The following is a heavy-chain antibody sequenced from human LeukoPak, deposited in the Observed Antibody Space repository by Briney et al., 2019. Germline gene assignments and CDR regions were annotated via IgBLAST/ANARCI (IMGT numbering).Heavy chain of an antibody. CDR1: GFIFSSYS. D-gene: IGHD3-3*01. CDR2: ISSSSSNI. V-gene: IGHV3-21*01. CDR3: ARDPIGVEDAFDI. J-gene: IGHJ3*02. Sequence: GGSLRLSCAASGFIFSSYSMNWVRQAPGKGLEWIPSISSSSSNIYYADSVKGRFTISRDNAKNSLYLQMNSLSAEDTAVYYCARDPIGVEDAFDIWGQGTLVTVSS.